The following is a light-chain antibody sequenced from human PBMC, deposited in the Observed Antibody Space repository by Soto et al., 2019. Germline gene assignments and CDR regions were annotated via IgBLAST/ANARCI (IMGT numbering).Light chain of an antibody. CDR2: KAS. J-gene: IGKJ5*01. CDR1: QSVSIW. V-gene: IGKV1-5*03. Sequence: DIQMTQSPSTLSASVGDSVTITCRASQSVSIWLAWYQQKPGKAPKLLIYKASNLESGVPSRFSGSGSGTEFTLTISSLQPDDFATYYCQQYDSYPITFGQGTRLEIK. CDR3: QQYDSYPIT.